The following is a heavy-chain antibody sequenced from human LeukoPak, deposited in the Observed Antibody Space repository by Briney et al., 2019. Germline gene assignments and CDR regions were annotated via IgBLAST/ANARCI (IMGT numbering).Heavy chain of an antibody. V-gene: IGHV1-8*03. Sequence: EASVTVSCKASGYTFTNYHINWVRQATGQGLEWMGWMNPNNGDSGYAQKFRGRVTITRDTSISTSYMELRSLRSDDTAVYFCARTTSFTASGYDYWGQGTLVTVSS. CDR1: GYTFTNYH. CDR2: MNPNNGDS. J-gene: IGHJ4*02. D-gene: IGHD6-25*01. CDR3: ARTTSFTASGYDY.